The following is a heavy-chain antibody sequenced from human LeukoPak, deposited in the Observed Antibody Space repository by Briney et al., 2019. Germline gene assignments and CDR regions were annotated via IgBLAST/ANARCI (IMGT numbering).Heavy chain of an antibody. CDR1: GGTFSSYT. Sequence: ASVKVSCKASGGTFSSYTISWVRQAPGQGLEWMGWISAYNGNTNYAQKLQGRVTMTTDTSTSTAYMELRSLRSDDTAMYYCASVSTSLAWFDPWGQGTLVTVSS. V-gene: IGHV1-18*01. CDR2: ISAYNGNT. CDR3: ASVSTSLAWFDP. J-gene: IGHJ5*02. D-gene: IGHD2-2*01.